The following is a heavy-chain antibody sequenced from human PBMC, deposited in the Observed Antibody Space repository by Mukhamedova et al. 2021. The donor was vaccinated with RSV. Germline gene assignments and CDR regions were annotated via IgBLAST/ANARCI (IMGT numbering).Heavy chain of an antibody. D-gene: IGHD2-15*01. Sequence: GRVTITRDTSASTAYMELSSLRSEDTAVYYCARGVARGVYYFDYWGQGTLVTVSS. J-gene: IGHJ4*02. V-gene: IGHV1-3*01. CDR3: ARGVARGVYYFDY.